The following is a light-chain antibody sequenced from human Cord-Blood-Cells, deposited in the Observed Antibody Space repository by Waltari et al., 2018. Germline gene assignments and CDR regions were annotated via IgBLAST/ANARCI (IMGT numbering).Light chain of an antibody. CDR1: SSDVGGYNY. J-gene: IGLJ3*02. CDR2: DVS. V-gene: IGLV2-11*01. Sequence: QSALTQPASVSGSPGQSITISCTGTSSDVGGYNYVSWYQQHPGKAPKLMIYDVSTRPSGVPDRFSGSKSGNTASLTISGLQAEDEADYYCCSYAGSSAVFGGGTKLTVL. CDR3: CSYAGSSAV.